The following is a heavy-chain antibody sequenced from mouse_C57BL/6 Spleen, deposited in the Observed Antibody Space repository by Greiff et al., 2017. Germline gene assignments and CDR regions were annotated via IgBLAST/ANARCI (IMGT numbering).Heavy chain of an antibody. Sequence: VQLQQPGAELVMPGASVKLSCKASGYTFTSYWMHWVKQRPGQGLEWIGEIDPSDSYTNYNQKFKGKSPLTVDKSSSTAYMQLSSLTSEDSAVYYCARGVNWGFAYWGQGTLVTVSA. V-gene: IGHV1-69*01. J-gene: IGHJ3*01. CDR1: GYTFTSYW. CDR2: IDPSDSYT. CDR3: ARGVNWGFAY. D-gene: IGHD4-1*01.